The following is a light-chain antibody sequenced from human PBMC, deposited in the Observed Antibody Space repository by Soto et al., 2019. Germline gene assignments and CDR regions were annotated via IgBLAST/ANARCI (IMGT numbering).Light chain of an antibody. CDR3: QQYDASPLT. CDR1: QTLSTNY. V-gene: IGKV3-20*01. J-gene: IGKJ3*01. Sequence: EIVLTQSPGTLSLSPGERATLSCRASQTLSTNYLAWYQQRPAQTPRLLIYAASTRDTDIPDRFNGSGSGTDFALTINRLEPEDFAVYYCQQYDASPLTFGPGTTVDVK. CDR2: AAS.